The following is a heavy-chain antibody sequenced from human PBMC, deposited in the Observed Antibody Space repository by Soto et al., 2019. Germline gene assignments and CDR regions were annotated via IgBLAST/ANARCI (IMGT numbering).Heavy chain of an antibody. V-gene: IGHV4-30-2*06. D-gene: IGHD6-6*01. Sequence: SETLSLTCTVSGGSISSGGYSWTWIRQSPGKGLEWIGYTYQSGSAYYNPSLKSRVTISVDRSKNQFSLKLSSVTAADTAVFYCARHRARNWFDPWGQGTLVAVSS. CDR2: TYQSGSA. CDR3: ARHRARNWFDP. CDR1: GGSISSGGYS. J-gene: IGHJ5*02.